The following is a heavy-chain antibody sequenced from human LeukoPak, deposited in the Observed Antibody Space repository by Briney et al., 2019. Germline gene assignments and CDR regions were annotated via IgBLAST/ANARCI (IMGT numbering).Heavy chain of an antibody. D-gene: IGHD2-15*01. J-gene: IGHJ4*02. CDR3: ARHYCSGGSCYVDY. CDR2: IYPGDSDT. CDR1: GYSFTSYW. V-gene: IGHV5-51*01. Sequence: GESLKISCAGSGYSFTSYWIGCVRQMGGKGLEWMGIIYPGDSDTSYSPSFQGQVTISADKSISTAYLQWSSLTASDTAMYYCARHYCSGGSCYVDYWGQGTLVTVSS.